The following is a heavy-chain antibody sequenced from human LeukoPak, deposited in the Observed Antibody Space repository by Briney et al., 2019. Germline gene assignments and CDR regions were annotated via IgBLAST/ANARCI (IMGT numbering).Heavy chain of an antibody. D-gene: IGHD2-2*03. V-gene: IGHV3-9*01. CDR3: AKGAIRAGYCSSTSCYEGDAFDI. CDR1: GFTLDDYA. Sequence: PGGSLRLSCAASGFTLDDYAMHWVRQAPGKGLEWVSGISWNSGSIGYADSVKGRFTISRDNAKNSLYLQMNSLRAEDTALYYCAKGAIRAGYCSSTSCYEGDAFDIWGQGTMVTVSS. CDR2: ISWNSGSI. J-gene: IGHJ3*02.